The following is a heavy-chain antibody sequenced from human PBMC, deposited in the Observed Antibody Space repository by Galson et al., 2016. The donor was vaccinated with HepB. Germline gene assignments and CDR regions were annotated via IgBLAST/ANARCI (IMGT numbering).Heavy chain of an antibody. V-gene: IGHV3-30*18. D-gene: IGHD3-22*01. CDR1: GFTFSSYG. CDR2: IVYDGNEK. CDR3: AKEPGYYYDTSALDV. J-gene: IGHJ6*02. Sequence: SLRLSCAASGFTFSSYGMHWVRQAPGKGLEWVALIVYDGNEKHYADSVKGRFTISRDNFKNTLHLQMNSLKAEDTAVYYCAKEPGYYYDTSALDVWGHGTTVTVSS.